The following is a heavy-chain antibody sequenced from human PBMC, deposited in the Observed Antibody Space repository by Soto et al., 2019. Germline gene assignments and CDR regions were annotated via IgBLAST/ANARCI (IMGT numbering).Heavy chain of an antibody. J-gene: IGHJ4*02. V-gene: IGHV1-69*13. Sequence: YSVKVSCKASGGPFSSYAISWVRQAPGQGLEWMGGIIPIFGTANYAQKFQGRVTITADESTSTAYMELSSLRSEDTAVYYCACLLVAAATQLRDFDLWGQGTLVTLAS. CDR3: ACLLVAAATQLRDFDL. D-gene: IGHD2-2*01. CDR1: GGPFSSYA. CDR2: IIPIFGTA.